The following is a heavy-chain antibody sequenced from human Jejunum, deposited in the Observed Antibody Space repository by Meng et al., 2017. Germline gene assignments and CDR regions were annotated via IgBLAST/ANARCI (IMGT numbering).Heavy chain of an antibody. J-gene: IGHJ4*02. D-gene: IGHD2-2*01. CDR2: INTYSGVP. Sequence: QVQLVQLGLEWKKPGASVKVPCNASGYTFTGYYMHWVREAPGQGREWMGRINTYSGVPNYAQKFQGRVTMTTDTSINTAYMELSGLSSDGTALYYCASNVDCTSTSCYAYWGQGTLVTVSS. CDR1: GYTFTGYY. CDR3: ASNVDCTSTSCYAY. V-gene: IGHV1-2*06.